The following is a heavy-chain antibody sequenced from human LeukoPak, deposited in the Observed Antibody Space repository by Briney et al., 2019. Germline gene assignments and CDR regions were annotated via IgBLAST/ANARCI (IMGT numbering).Heavy chain of an antibody. CDR3: ARGSLGCGSTSCGLDAFDI. Sequence: ASVKVSCKASGYTFTSYGISCVRQAPGQGLEWMGRITVYNGNTNYAQKLQGRVTMTTDTSTSTAYVALRSLRSDDTAVYYCARGSLGCGSTSCGLDAFDIWGQGTMVTVSS. D-gene: IGHD2-2*01. J-gene: IGHJ3*02. V-gene: IGHV1-18*01. CDR2: ITVYNGNT. CDR1: GYTFTSYG.